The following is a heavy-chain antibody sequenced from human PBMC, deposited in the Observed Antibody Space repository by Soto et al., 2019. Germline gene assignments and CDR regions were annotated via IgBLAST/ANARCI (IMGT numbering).Heavy chain of an antibody. Sequence: QVQLVESGGGVVQPGRSLRLSCAASGFTFSSYGIHWVRQAPGKGLDWVAFISCDGSDKLYADSVKGRFTISRDNSKNPVFLQMTSCIAEDTALYYCARDLKVVILGVLIRCSGMDVWAKGPWSPSP. D-gene: IGHD3-3*01. CDR3: ARDLKVVILGVLIRCSGMDV. V-gene: IGHV3-30-3*01. CDR1: GFTFSSYG. J-gene: IGHJ6*02. CDR2: ISCDGSDK.